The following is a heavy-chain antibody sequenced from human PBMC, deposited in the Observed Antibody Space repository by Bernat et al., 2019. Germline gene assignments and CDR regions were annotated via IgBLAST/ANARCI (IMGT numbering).Heavy chain of an antibody. V-gene: IGHV3-53*01. CDR2: MYGDGRT. CDR1: EFTVNTNY. J-gene: IGHJ6*03. CDR3: ARGTSTSAPYMDV. Sequence: EVQLVESGGGLVQPGGSLRLSCAASEFTVNTNYMNWVRQAPGKGLEWVSVMYGDGRTFYADSVKGRFTISRDNSRNTLYLQMNSLRVEDTAVYYCARGTSTSAPYMDVWGKGTTVTVSS.